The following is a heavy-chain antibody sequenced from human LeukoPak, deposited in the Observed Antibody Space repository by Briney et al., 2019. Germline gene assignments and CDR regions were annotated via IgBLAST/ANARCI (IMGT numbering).Heavy chain of an antibody. CDR3: ATEGNFLDY. CDR2: INPNSGGT. J-gene: IGHJ4*02. Sequence: ASVKVSCKASGYTFTGYYMHWVRQAPGQGLEWMGWINPNSGGTNYAQKFQGRVTMTRDTSTDTAYMELSSLRSEDTAVYYCATEGNFLDYWGQGTLVTVSS. CDR1: GYTFTGYY. V-gene: IGHV1-2*02.